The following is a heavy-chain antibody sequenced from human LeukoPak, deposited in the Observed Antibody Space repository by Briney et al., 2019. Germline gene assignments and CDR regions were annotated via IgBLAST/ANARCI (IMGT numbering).Heavy chain of an antibody. J-gene: IGHJ4*02. V-gene: IGHV4-34*01. CDR1: GGSFSGYY. D-gene: IGHD6-13*01. CDR3: ARVSHSSSWYEKLFDY. Sequence: SETLSLTCAVYGGSFSGYYWSWIRQPPGKGLEWIGEINHSGSTNYNPSLKSRVTISVDTSKNQFSLKLSSVTAADTAVYYCARVSHSSSWYEKLFDYWGQGTLVTVSS. CDR2: INHSGST.